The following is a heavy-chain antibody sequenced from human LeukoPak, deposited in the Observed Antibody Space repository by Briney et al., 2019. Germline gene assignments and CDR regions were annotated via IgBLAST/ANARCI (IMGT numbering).Heavy chain of an antibody. CDR1: GYTFTSYY. CDR3: AREGRFLEWLPRLYYYYYMDV. Sequence: GASVKVSFKASGYTFTSYYMHWVRQAPGQGLEWMGIINPSGGSTSYAQKFQGRVTMTRDISTSTVYMELSSLRSEDTAVYYCAREGRFLEWLPRLYYYYYMDVWGKGTTVTVSS. J-gene: IGHJ6*03. D-gene: IGHD3-3*01. V-gene: IGHV1-46*01. CDR2: INPSGGST.